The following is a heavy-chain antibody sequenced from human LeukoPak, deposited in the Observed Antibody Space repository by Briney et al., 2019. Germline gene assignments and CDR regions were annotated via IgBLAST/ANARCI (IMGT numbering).Heavy chain of an antibody. CDR2: INPNSGGT. Sequence: ASVKVSCKASGYTFTGYYMHWVRQAPGQGLEWMGWINPNSGGTNYAQKFQGRVTMTRDTSISTAYMELSKLRSDDTAVYYCARDDADSSGYYLNLIDYWGQGTLVTVSS. D-gene: IGHD3-22*01. J-gene: IGHJ4*02. CDR1: GYTFTGYY. CDR3: ARDDADSSGYYLNLIDY. V-gene: IGHV1-2*02.